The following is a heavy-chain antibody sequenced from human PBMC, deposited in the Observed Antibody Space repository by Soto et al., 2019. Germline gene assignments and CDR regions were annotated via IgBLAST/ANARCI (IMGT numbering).Heavy chain of an antibody. J-gene: IGHJ6*02. CDR1: GGSISSYY. D-gene: IGHD3-3*01. CDR3: ARVGAYDLSYGMDV. CDR2: IYYSGST. Sequence: PSETLSLTCTVSGGSISSYYWSWIRQPPGKGLEWIGYIYYSGSTNYNPSLKSRVTISVDTSKNQFSLKLSSVTAADTAVYYCARVGAYDLSYGMDVWGQGTTVTVSS. V-gene: IGHV4-59*01.